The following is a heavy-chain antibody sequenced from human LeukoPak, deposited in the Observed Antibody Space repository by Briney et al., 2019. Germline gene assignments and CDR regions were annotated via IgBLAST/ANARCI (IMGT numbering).Heavy chain of an antibody. D-gene: IGHD2-2*01. J-gene: IGHJ4*02. CDR3: ARVPIRYCSSTSCYLFDY. CDR2: ISAYNGNT. Sequence: ASVKVSCKASGYTFTSYGISWVRQAPGQGLEWMGWISAYNGNTNYAQKLQGRVTMTTDTSTSTAYMELRSLRSDDTAVYFCARVPIRYCSSTSCYLFDYWGQGTLVTVSS. V-gene: IGHV1-18*01. CDR1: GYTFTSYG.